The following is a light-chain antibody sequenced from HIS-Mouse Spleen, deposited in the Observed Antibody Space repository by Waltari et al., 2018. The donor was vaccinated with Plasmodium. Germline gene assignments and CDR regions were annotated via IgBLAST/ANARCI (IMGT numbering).Light chain of an antibody. CDR1: QSVSSN. Sequence: EIVMTQSPATLSVPPGERATLSCRASQSVSSNLAWYQQKPGQAPRLLIYGASTRATGSPARCSGSGSGTEFTLTISSLQSEDFAVYYCQQYNNWPPWTFGQGTKVEIK. V-gene: IGKV3-15*01. J-gene: IGKJ1*01. CDR2: GAS. CDR3: QQYNNWPPWT.